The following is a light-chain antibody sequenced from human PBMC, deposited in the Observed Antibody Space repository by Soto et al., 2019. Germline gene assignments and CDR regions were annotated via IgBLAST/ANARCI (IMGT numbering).Light chain of an antibody. Sequence: DIQMTQSPSSLSASVGDRVTITCRASQNINKYLNWYQQKPGKAPKLLINTASSLQSGVPSRFSGSGSGTDFTLTISSLQPEDFATYSCQQSYTTPLVTFGGGTKVE. CDR2: TAS. J-gene: IGKJ4*01. CDR3: QQSYTTPLVT. CDR1: QNINKY. V-gene: IGKV1-39*01.